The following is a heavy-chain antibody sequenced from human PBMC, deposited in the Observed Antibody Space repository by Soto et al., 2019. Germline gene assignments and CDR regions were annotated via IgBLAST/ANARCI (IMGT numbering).Heavy chain of an antibody. CDR2: IIPIFGTA. CDR3: ARGVRYSYDPAHFDY. Sequence: ASVKVSCKASGGTFSSYAISWVRQAPGQGLEWMGGIIPIFGTANYAQKFQGRVTITADESTSTAYMELSSLRSEDTAVYYCARGVRYSYDPAHFDYWGQGTLVTVSS. D-gene: IGHD5-18*01. CDR1: GGTFSSYA. J-gene: IGHJ4*02. V-gene: IGHV1-69*13.